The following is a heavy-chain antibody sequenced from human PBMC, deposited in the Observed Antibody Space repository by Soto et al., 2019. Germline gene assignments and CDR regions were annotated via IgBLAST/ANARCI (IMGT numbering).Heavy chain of an antibody. D-gene: IGHD3-22*01. V-gene: IGHV3-30*04. CDR2: ISIDGSSK. CDR1: GFTFSSYA. CDR3: ARVSRAMIVVVITVSFDY. J-gene: IGHJ4*02. Sequence: QVQLVESGGGVVQLGRSLRLSCAASGFTFSSYAMHWVRQAPGKGLEWVAVISIDGSSKYYADSVKGRFTISRDNSKNTLYLQMNSLRTEDTAVYYCARVSRAMIVVVITVSFDYWGQGTLVTVSS.